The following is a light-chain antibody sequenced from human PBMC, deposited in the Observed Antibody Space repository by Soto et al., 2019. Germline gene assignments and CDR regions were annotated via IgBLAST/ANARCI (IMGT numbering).Light chain of an antibody. CDR3: HQYGRSPRGT. J-gene: IGKJ1*01. Sequence: DIVLTQSPGTLSSSPGGRATLSCRASQSVTDNYLAWYQHKPGQAPRLLIYGATSRATGIPDRFSGSGSGTDFTLTISRLEPEDFAMYHCHQYGRSPRGTFGQGTKVEIK. V-gene: IGKV3-20*01. CDR1: QSVTDNY. CDR2: GAT.